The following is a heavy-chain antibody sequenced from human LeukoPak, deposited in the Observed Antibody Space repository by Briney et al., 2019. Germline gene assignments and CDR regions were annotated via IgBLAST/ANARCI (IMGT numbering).Heavy chain of an antibody. D-gene: IGHD2-2*01. CDR2: ISSSGSTI. CDR1: GFTFSSYS. J-gene: IGHJ4*02. V-gene: IGHV3-48*04. CDR3: AREKALVVPAVIDY. Sequence: GGSLRLSCAASGFTFSSYSMNWVRQAPGKGLEWVSYISSSGSTIYYADSVKGRFTISRDNAKNSLYLQMNSLRAEDTAVYYCAREKALVVPAVIDYWGQGTLVTVSS.